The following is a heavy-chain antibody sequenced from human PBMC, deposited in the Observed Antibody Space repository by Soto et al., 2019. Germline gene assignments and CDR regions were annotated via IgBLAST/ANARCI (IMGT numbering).Heavy chain of an antibody. CDR3: ERNLSLCWFLAL. CDR2: IYSGGRT. J-gene: IGHJ2*01. V-gene: IGHV3-66*01. CDR1: ELTSSSHY. Sequence: PGRPIRLSCGAFELTSSSHYMNRVRQAPGKGLEWVSLIYSGGRTLYADSVKGRFTISRDESKNTVYLQLNSLRVEDTAVYYGERNLSLCWFLALRRSGTPVPVSP.